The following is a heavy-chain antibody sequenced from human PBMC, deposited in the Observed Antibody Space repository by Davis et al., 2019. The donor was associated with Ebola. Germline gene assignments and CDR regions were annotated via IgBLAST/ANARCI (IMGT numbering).Heavy chain of an antibody. Sequence: GSLRLSCAVYGGSFSGYYWSWIRQPPGKGLEWIGEINHSGSTNYNPSLKSLVTISVDTSKNQLSLKLSAVTAADTAVYYCARGRGIAAPRFDYWGQGTLVTVSS. D-gene: IGHD6-13*01. J-gene: IGHJ4*02. V-gene: IGHV4-34*01. CDR2: INHSGST. CDR3: ARGRGIAAPRFDY. CDR1: GGSFSGYY.